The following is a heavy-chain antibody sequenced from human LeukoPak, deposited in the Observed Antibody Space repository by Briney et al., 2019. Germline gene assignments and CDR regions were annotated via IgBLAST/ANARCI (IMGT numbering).Heavy chain of an antibody. CDR1: GYTFTGYY. V-gene: IGHV1-2*02. CDR3: AREGVDTAMVTVY. CDR2: INPNSGGT. Sequence: ASVKVSCKASGYTFTGYYMHWVRQAPGQGLEWMGWINPNSGGTNYAQKFQGRVTTTRDTSISTAYMELSRLRSDDTAVYYCAREGVDTAMVTVYWGQGTLVTVSS. J-gene: IGHJ4*02. D-gene: IGHD5-18*01.